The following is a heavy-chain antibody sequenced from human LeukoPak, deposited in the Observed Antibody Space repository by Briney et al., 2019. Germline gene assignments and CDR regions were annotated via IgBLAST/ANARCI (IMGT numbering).Heavy chain of an antibody. CDR1: GFTLSSYA. CDR3: ARAESFYYDSGAYYY. D-gene: IGHD3-22*01. Sequence: SGGSLRLSCAASGFTLSSYAMSWVRQAPGKGLEWVSLISGNAGSTYYADSVKGRFTISRDNAKNSLYLQMNRLRAEDTAVYYCARAESFYYDSGAYYYWGQGTLVTVSS. J-gene: IGHJ4*02. CDR2: ISGNAGST. V-gene: IGHV3-23*01.